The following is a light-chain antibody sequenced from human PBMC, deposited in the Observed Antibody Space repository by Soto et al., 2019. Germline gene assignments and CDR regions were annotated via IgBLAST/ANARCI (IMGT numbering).Light chain of an antibody. J-gene: IGKJ1*01. V-gene: IGKV1-39*01. CDR1: QSISSY. Sequence: DIKMTQTPSSLSASVGDRVTITCRASQSISSYLNWYQQKPGKAPKLLIYAASSLQSGVPSRFSGSGSGTDFTLTISSLQPEDFATYYCQQSYSIPLTFGQGTKVEIK. CDR3: QQSYSIPLT. CDR2: AAS.